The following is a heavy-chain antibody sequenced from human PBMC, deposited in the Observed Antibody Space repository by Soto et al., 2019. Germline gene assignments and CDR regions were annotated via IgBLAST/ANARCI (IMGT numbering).Heavy chain of an antibody. D-gene: IGHD6-6*01. CDR3: AKDKKQLVPFDY. V-gene: IGHV3-23*01. CDR2: ISGSGGST. J-gene: IGHJ4*02. CDR1: GFTVSSNY. Sequence: GSLRLSCAASGFTVSSNYMSWVRQAPGKGLEWVAISGSGGSTYYADSVKGRFTISRDNSKNTLYLQMNSLRAEDTAVYYCAKDKKQLVPFDYWGQGTLVTVSS.